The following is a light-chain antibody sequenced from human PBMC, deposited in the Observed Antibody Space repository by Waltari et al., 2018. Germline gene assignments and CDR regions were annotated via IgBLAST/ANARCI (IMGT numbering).Light chain of an antibody. CDR3: QQCYSSPYT. J-gene: IGKJ2*01. CDR1: QSVLSSSNNKNY. Sequence: DIVMTQSPASLAVSLGERATINSTTSQSVLSSSNNKNYLGLYQQKPGQPPKLLISWASTRESGVPDRFSGSGSGTDFTLTISSLQAEDVAVYYCQQCYSSPYTFGQGTKLEIK. V-gene: IGKV4-1*01. CDR2: WAS.